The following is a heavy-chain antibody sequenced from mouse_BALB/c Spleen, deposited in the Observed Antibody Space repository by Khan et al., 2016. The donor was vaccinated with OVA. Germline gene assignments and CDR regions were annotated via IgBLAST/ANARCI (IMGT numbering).Heavy chain of an antibody. J-gene: IGHJ3*01. V-gene: IGHV1S135*01. CDR2: IDPFSDTT. D-gene: IGHD2-2*01. CDR3: TRHGYIAWFAY. Sequence: EVQLQQSGPELMKPGASVKISCKASGYSFTSYYIHWVMQSHGKSLEWIGYIDPFSDTTTYNQKFKGKATLTVDTSSSTAYIHLSNLTSEDSAVFYCTRHGYIAWFAYWGQGTLVTVSA. CDR1: GYSFTSYY.